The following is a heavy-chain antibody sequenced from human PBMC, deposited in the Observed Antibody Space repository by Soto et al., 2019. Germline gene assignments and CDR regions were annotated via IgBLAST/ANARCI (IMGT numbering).Heavy chain of an antibody. Sequence: GSLRLSCAASGFTFSSYGMHWVRQAPGKGLEWVAVISYDGSNKYYADSVKGRFTISRDNSKNTLYLQMNSLRAEDTAVYYCAKDAPITGTVDYWGQGTLVTVSS. D-gene: IGHD1-20*01. CDR2: ISYDGSNK. V-gene: IGHV3-30*18. J-gene: IGHJ4*02. CDR3: AKDAPITGTVDY. CDR1: GFTFSSYG.